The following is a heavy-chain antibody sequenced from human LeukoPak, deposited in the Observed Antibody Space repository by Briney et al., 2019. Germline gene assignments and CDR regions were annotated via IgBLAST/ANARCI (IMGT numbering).Heavy chain of an antibody. D-gene: IGHD3-3*01. CDR3: ARGYDFWSGYWSHSDY. CDR1: GFTFSSYA. Sequence: GGSLRLSRAASGFTFSSYAMHWVRQAPGKGLEYVSAISSNGGSTYYGNSVKGRFTISRDNSKNTLYLQMGSLRAEDMAVYYCARGYDFWSGYWSHSDYWGQGTLVTVSS. J-gene: IGHJ4*02. CDR2: ISSNGGST. V-gene: IGHV3-64*01.